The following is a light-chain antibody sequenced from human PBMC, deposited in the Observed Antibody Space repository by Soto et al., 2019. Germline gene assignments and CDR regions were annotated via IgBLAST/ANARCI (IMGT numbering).Light chain of an antibody. CDR3: QKRGNWPQ. CDR1: QSISNY. V-gene: IGKV3-11*01. J-gene: IGKJ5*01. Sequence: IVLTHSPATLSFSAWYTSTLYCRASQSISNYLAWYQHRPGQAPRLLIFDASNRATGIPARFSGSGSGTDFTLTISGLEPEDFAIYYCQKRGNWPQFGQGTRLEIK. CDR2: DAS.